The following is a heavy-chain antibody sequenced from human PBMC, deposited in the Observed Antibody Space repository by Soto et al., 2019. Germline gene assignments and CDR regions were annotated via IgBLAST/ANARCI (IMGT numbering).Heavy chain of an antibody. CDR1: GYTFTGYY. V-gene: IGHV1-2*02. CDR2: INPNSGGT. J-gene: IGHJ3*02. Sequence: GASVKVSCKASGYTFTGYYMHWVRQAPGQGLEWMGWINPNSGGTNYAQKFQGRVTMTRDTSISTAYMELSRLRSDDTAVYYCARDLSIPMTTESFDIWGQATMVIVS. CDR3: ARDLSIPMTTESFDI. D-gene: IGHD3-22*01.